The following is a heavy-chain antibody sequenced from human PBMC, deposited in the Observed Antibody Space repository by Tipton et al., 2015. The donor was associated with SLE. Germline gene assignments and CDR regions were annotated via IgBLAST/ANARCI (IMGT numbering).Heavy chain of an antibody. Sequence: TLSLTCTVSGGSISSYYWSWIRQPPGKGLEWIGYIYYSGSTYYNPSLKSRVTISVDTSKNQFSLKLSSVTAADTAVYYCARDRIQLWPDAFDIWGQGTMVTVSS. CDR3: ARDRIQLWPDAFDI. CDR2: IYYSGST. J-gene: IGHJ3*02. D-gene: IGHD5-18*01. V-gene: IGHV4-59*12. CDR1: GGSISSYY.